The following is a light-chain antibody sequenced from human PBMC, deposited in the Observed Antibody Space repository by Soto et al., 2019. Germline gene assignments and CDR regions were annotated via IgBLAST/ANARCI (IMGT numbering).Light chain of an antibody. V-gene: IGLV2-14*01. CDR1: SSDVGCYNY. CDR2: DVS. CDR3: SSYTSSSTYV. Sequence: QSVLTQPASVSGSPVQSITISCTGTSSDVGCYNYVSWYQQHPGKAPKLMIYDVSNRPSGVSNRFSGSKSGNTASLTISGLQAEDEADYYSSSYTSSSTYVFGTGTKVTVL. J-gene: IGLJ1*01.